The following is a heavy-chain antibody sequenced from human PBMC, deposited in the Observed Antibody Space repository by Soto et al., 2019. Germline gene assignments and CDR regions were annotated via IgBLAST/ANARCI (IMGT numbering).Heavy chain of an antibody. CDR2: IIPIFGTA. J-gene: IGHJ3*02. CDR3: ARGRYSSGWSIPDAFDI. CDR1: GGTFSSYA. V-gene: IGHV1-69*01. D-gene: IGHD6-19*01. Sequence: QVQLVQSGAEVKKPGSSVKVSCKASGGTFSSYAISWVRQAPGQGLEWMGGIIPIFGTASYAQKFQGRVTITADESTSTAYMELSSLRSEDTAVYYCARGRYSSGWSIPDAFDIWGQGTMVTVSS.